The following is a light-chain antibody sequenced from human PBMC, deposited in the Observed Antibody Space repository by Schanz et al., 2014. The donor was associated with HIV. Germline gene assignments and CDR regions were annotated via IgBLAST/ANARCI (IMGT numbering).Light chain of an antibody. V-gene: IGKV3-20*01. Sequence: IVLTQSPGSLSLSPGGRATLSCGASQSLSSSYLAWYQQKRDQPPRLVIYATSTRAAGIPDRFSGTGSGADFTRTISGLELEDYAVYYCHHYGGSFGPGTTVDYK. CDR3: HHYGGS. J-gene: IGKJ3*01. CDR2: ATS. CDR1: QSLSSSY.